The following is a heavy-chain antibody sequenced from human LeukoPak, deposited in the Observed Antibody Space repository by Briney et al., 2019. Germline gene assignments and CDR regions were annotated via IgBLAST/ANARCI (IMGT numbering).Heavy chain of an antibody. Sequence: SETLSLTCTVSGGSISSSSYYWGWIRQPPGKGLEWIGSIYYSGSTYYNPSLKSRVTISVDTSKNQFSLKLSSVTAADTAVYYCARGGNYYDSSGYWYTPRVRDPTADYWGQGTLVTVSS. CDR3: ARGGNYYDSSGYWYTPRVRDPTADY. CDR2: IYYSGST. D-gene: IGHD3-22*01. CDR1: GGSISSSSYY. V-gene: IGHV4-39*07. J-gene: IGHJ4*02.